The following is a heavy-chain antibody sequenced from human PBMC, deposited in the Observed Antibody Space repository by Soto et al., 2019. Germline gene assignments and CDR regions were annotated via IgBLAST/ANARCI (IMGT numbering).Heavy chain of an antibody. J-gene: IGHJ4*02. V-gene: IGHV5-51*01. CDR1: GCTFDSYS. Sequence: XESLELYCKASGCTFDSYSISWVRHMPGKGLQWMGNIFSSDSSAKYSPSFVGQVTISVDRSINTAYLQWSSLKASDTAIYYCGTWRGSSWFDYWGPGTLVTVSS. CDR3: GTWRGSSWFDY. CDR2: IFSSDSSA. D-gene: IGHD2-2*01.